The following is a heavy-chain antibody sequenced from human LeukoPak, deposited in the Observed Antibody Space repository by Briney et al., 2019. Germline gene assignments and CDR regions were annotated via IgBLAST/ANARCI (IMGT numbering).Heavy chain of an antibody. CDR1: GFTFSSYA. CDR2: ISGSGGST. D-gene: IGHD5-18*01. J-gene: IGHJ4*02. V-gene: IGHV3-23*01. CDR3: AKDVYSYTHED. Sequence: PGGSLRLFCAASGFTFSSYAMSWVRQAPGKGLEWVSTISGSGGSTYYADSVKGRFTISRNNSKNTLYLQMNSLRAEDTAVYYCAKDVYSYTHEDWGQGTLVTVSS.